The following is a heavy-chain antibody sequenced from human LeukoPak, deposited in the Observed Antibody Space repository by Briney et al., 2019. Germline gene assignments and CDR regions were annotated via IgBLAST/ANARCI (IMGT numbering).Heavy chain of an antibody. CDR1: GFTFDIYA. V-gene: IGHV3-30*04. Sequence: SGGSLRLSCAASGFTFDIYAMHWVRQAPGKGLKWVAVVSYDGTNKYYADSVKGRFTISRDNSQNTLHLQMSSLRVADTAVYYCARDQLQHCSDGSCYVIDNWGPGTLVAVSS. CDR2: VSYDGTNK. D-gene: IGHD2-15*01. J-gene: IGHJ4*02. CDR3: ARDQLQHCSDGSCYVIDN.